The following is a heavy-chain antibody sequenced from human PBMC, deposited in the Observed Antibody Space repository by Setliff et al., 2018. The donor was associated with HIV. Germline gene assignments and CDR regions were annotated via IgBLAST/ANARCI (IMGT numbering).Heavy chain of an antibody. Sequence: LRLSCAASGFTFRNYWMHWVRQTPGKGLVWVSRIDGDGSGTSYADSVQGRFTISRDNAKNTLYLQMNSLRAEDTAVYYCVRDITTCWDVWGKGTTVTVSS. CDR3: VRDITTCWDV. V-gene: IGHV3-74*01. CDR2: IDGDGSGT. D-gene: IGHD4-4*01. CDR1: GFTFRNYW. J-gene: IGHJ6*04.